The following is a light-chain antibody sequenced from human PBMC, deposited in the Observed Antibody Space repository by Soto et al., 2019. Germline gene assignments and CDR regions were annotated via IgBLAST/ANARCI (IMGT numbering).Light chain of an antibody. CDR2: AAS. CDR3: LQDYGYPWT. CDR1: QGISDD. V-gene: IGKV1-6*01. Sequence: AIQMTQSPSSLSASVGDRITITCRAIQGISDDLAWYQQKPGKAPKLLIYAASSLQSGVPSRFRGSGSGTDFTLTINSLQPEDFATYYCLQDYGYPWTFGQGTKVEIK. J-gene: IGKJ1*01.